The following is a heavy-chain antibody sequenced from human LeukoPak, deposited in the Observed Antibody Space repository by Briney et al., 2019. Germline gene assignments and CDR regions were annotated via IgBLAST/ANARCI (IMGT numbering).Heavy chain of an antibody. CDR2: ISDDGRNK. V-gene: IGHV3-30*18. CDR3: AKDRETTASGTFDY. J-gene: IGHJ4*02. D-gene: IGHD6-13*01. CDR1: GFTFNNYG. Sequence: GGSLRLSCAASGFTFNNYGVHYVRESPGKGLEGVAVISDDGRNKNYADSVKGRFTISRDNSNNTLYLQMNSLRAEDTGVYYCAKDRETTASGTFDYWGQGTLVTVSS.